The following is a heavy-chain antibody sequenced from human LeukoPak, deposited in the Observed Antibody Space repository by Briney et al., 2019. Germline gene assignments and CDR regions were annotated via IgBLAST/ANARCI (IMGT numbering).Heavy chain of an antibody. CDR3: ARDSPRSGHLDY. Sequence: ASETLFLTCTVSGYSISSGYYWGWIRQPPGKGLEWIGYIYYSGSTNYNPSLKSRVTISVDTSKNQFSLKLSSVTAADTAVYYCARDSPRSGHLDYWGQGTLVTVSS. CDR1: GYSISSGYY. J-gene: IGHJ4*02. V-gene: IGHV4-61*01. CDR2: IYYSGST. D-gene: IGHD7-27*01.